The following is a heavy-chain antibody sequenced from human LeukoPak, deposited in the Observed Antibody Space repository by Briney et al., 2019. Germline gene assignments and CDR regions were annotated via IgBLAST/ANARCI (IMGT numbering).Heavy chain of an antibody. CDR2: ISYDGSNK. CDR1: GFTFSSHA. J-gene: IGHJ4*02. CDR3: ANFGGDSSGYYYPLDY. D-gene: IGHD3-22*01. Sequence: GGSLRLSCAASGFTFSSHAMHWVRQAPGKGLGWGAVISYDGSNKYYADSVKGRFTISRDNSKNTLYLQMNSLRAEDTAVYYCANFGGDSSGYYYPLDYWGQGTLVTVSS. V-gene: IGHV3-30*04.